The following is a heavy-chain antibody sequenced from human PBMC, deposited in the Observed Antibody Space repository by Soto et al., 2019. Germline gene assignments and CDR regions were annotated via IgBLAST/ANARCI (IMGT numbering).Heavy chain of an antibody. D-gene: IGHD2-2*01. J-gene: IGHJ4*02. V-gene: IGHV3-48*03. CDR3: VRDTMRASAAASLDY. CDR2: ISVSGNII. CDR1: GFTFSTYE. Sequence: GVLRLSCAASGFTFSTYEFNWVRQAPGRGLEWISYISVSGNIIKYAESVKGRFTISRDNAENSLHLHMSNLRVDDTALYFCVRDTMRASAAASLDYWGQGTQVTVSS.